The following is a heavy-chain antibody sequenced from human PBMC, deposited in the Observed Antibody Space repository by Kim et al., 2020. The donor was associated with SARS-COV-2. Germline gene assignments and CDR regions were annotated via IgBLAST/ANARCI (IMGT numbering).Heavy chain of an antibody. Sequence: SETLSLTCTVSGGSISSSSYYWGWIRQPPGKGLEWIGSIYYSGSTYYNPSLKSRVTISVDTSKNQFSLKLSSVTAADTAVYYCASWAAYYYDRGGVIDYWGQGTLVTVSS. V-gene: IGHV4-39*01. CDR2: IYYSGST. J-gene: IGHJ4*02. CDR1: GGSISSSSYY. D-gene: IGHD3-22*01. CDR3: ASWAAYYYDRGGVIDY.